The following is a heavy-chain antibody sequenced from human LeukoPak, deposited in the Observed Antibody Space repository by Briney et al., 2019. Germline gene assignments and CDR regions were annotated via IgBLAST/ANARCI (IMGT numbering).Heavy chain of an antibody. CDR1: GFTFSSYA. Sequence: GGSLRLSCAASGFTFSSYAMHWVRQAPGKGLEYVSAISSNGGSSYYANSVKGRFTISRDNSKNTLYLQMGSLRAEDMAVYYCARDKVVATITPYYYYYYMDVWGKGTTVTVSS. CDR3: ARDKVVATITPYYYYYYMDV. CDR2: ISSNGGSS. J-gene: IGHJ6*03. V-gene: IGHV3-64*01. D-gene: IGHD5-12*01.